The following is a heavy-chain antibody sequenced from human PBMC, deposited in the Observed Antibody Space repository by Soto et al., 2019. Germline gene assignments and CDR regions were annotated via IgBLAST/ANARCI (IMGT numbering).Heavy chain of an antibody. J-gene: IGHJ5*02. D-gene: IGHD5-18*01. Sequence: GGSLRLSCAASGFTFSSYWMHWVRQAPGRGLVWVSRINSDGSSISYADSVKGRFTISRDNAKNSLYLQMNSLRGEDTAVYYCARTQWIPNHWGQGTLVTVSS. CDR1: GFTFSSYW. V-gene: IGHV3-74*01. CDR3: ARTQWIPNH. CDR2: INSDGSSI.